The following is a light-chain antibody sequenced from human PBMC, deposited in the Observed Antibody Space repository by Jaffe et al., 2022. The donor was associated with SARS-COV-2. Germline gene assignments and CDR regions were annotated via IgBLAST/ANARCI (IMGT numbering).Light chain of an antibody. V-gene: IGLV2-14*01. CDR2: DVT. J-gene: IGLJ3*02. CDR3: CSYGGINSLVV. Sequence: SALTQPASVSGSPGQSITISCTGTTSNIGDYNYVSWYQQHPGKAPKLMIYDVTARPSGISNRFSGSKSGNTASLTISGLRAEDEADYYCCSYGGINSLVVFGGGTKLTVL. CDR1: TSNIGDYNY.